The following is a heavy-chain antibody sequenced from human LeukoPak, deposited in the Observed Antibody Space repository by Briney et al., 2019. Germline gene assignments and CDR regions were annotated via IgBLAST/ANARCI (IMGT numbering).Heavy chain of an antibody. CDR3: ARGKARITLIQAIDC. CDR2: MNPDSGNT. Sequence: ASVKVSCKASGYSFTDYDINWVRQATGQGLEWMGWMNPDSGNTGFAPKFQGRVTMTRNTSINAAYMELSSLRFEDTAVYYCARGKARITLIQAIDCWGQGTLVTVSS. J-gene: IGHJ4*02. CDR1: GYSFTDYD. D-gene: IGHD3-22*01. V-gene: IGHV1-8*01.